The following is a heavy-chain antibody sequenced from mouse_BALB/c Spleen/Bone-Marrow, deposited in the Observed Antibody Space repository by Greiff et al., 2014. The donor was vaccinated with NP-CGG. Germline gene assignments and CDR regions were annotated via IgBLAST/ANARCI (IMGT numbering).Heavy chain of an antibody. V-gene: IGHV14-3*02. CDR1: GLNIKDTF. J-gene: IGHJ4*01. CDR2: IDPANDNT. CDR3: ARCLVRIDY. Sequence: VQLQQPGAGLGKAGDSVELSSTASGLNIKDTFMNWVKQRPEQGLEWIGRIDPANDNTEYDPKFQGKATITTDTSSNTAYLQLNSLTSEDTAVYYFARCLVRIDYWGQGTSVTFPS. D-gene: IGHD1-1*01.